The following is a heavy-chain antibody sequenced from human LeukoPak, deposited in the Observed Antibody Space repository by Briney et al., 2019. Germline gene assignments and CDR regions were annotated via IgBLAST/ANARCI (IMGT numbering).Heavy chain of an antibody. V-gene: IGHV4-30-2*01. CDR3: ARMLWFGELFHDAFDI. CDR1: GGSISSGGYS. CDR2: IYHSGST. D-gene: IGHD3-10*01. J-gene: IGHJ3*02. Sequence: SETLSLTCAVSGGSISSGGYSWSWIRQPPGKGLEWIGYIYHSGSTYYNPSLKSRVTISVDRSKNQFSLKLSSVTAADTAVYYCARMLWFGELFHDAFDIWGQGTMVTVSS.